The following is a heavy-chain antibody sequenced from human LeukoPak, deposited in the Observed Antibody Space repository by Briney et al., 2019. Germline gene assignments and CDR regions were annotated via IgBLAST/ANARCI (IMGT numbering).Heavy chain of an antibody. V-gene: IGHV4-34*01. CDR1: GGSFSGYY. J-gene: IGHJ5*02. CDR2: INHSGST. CDR3: PRAVRLGIAAAGTGFDP. Sequence: SETLSLTCAVYGGSFSGYYWSWIRQPPGKGLEWIGEINHSGSTNYNPSLKSRVTISVDTTKNQFSLKLSSVTAADTAVYYCPRAVRLGIAAAGTGFDPWGQGTLVSVSS. D-gene: IGHD6-13*01.